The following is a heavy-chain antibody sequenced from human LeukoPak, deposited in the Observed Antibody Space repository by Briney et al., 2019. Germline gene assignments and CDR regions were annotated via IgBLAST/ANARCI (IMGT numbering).Heavy chain of an antibody. CDR1: GGSISSYY. CDR3: ARTDNFWSGSLPFDY. Sequence: SETLSLTCTVSGGSISSYYWSWIRQPPGKGLEWIGYIYYTGSTNYNPSLKSRVAISLDTSNNQFSLKLSSVTAADTAVYYCARTDNFWSGSLPFDYWGQGTLVTVSS. CDR2: IYYTGST. V-gene: IGHV4-59*01. D-gene: IGHD3-3*01. J-gene: IGHJ4*02.